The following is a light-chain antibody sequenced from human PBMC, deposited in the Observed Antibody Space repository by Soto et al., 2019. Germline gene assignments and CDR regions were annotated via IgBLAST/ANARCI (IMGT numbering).Light chain of an antibody. Sequence: EIVMTQSPGTLSLSPGETATLSCRASQSVSSSYVAWFHQKPGQAPRLLIYGASNRATGIPDRFSGSGSGTDFTLTISRLEPEDFAVYYCQQYGSSGTFGQGTKVDIK. V-gene: IGKV3-20*01. CDR2: GAS. CDR3: QQYGSSGT. J-gene: IGKJ1*01. CDR1: QSVSSSY.